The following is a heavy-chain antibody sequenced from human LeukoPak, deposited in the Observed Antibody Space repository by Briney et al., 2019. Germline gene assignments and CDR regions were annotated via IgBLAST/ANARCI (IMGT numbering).Heavy chain of an antibody. D-gene: IGHD6-19*01. CDR2: IYTSGST. Sequence: SETLSLTCTVSGGSISSYSWSWIRQPPGKGLEWIGYIYTSGSTNYNPSLKSRVTISVDTSKNQFSLKLSSVTAADTAVYYCARAKGSGWYGYYYYYMGVWGKGTTVTVSS. J-gene: IGHJ6*03. V-gene: IGHV4-4*09. CDR3: ARAKGSGWYGYYYYYMGV. CDR1: GGSISSYS.